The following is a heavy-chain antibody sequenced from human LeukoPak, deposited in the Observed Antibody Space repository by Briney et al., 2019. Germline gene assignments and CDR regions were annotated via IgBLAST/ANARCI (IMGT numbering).Heavy chain of an antibody. V-gene: IGHV1-46*01. CDR3: ATRSSSPYEYYFDY. Sequence: ASVKVSCKASGYSFTSNYIHWVRQAPGQGLEWMGMIYPRDGSTIYAQKFQGRVTMTEDTSTDTAYMELSSLRSEDTAMYYCATRSSSPYEYYFDYWGQGTLVTVSS. J-gene: IGHJ4*02. CDR1: GYSFTSNY. CDR2: IYPRDGST. D-gene: IGHD6-6*01.